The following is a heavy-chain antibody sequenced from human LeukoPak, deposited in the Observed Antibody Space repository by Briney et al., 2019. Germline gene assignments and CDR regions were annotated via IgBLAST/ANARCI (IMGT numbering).Heavy chain of an antibody. J-gene: IGHJ6*03. V-gene: IGHV1-46*01. CDR3: ASGGLAYCGGDCYPNYYYYMDV. CDR1: GYSFTSYN. D-gene: IGHD2-21*02. CDR2: IKPSGGNT. Sequence: ASVKVSCKTSGYSFTSYNLHWVRQAPGQRLEWMGIIKPSGGNTNYAQKFQGRVTITADESTSTAYMELSSLRSEDTAVYYCASGGLAYCGGDCYPNYYYYMDVWGKGTTVTISS.